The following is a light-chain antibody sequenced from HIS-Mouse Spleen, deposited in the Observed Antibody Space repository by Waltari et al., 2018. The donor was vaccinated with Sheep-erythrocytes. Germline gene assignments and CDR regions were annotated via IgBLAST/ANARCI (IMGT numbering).Light chain of an antibody. J-gene: IGLJ1*01. CDR2: DVS. V-gene: IGLV2-11*01. Sequence: QSALTQPRSVSGSPGQSVTLSCTGTSSDVDGYNYVSWYQQHPGKAPKLMIYDVSKRPSGVPDRFSGSKSGNTASLTISGLQAEDEADYYCCSYAGSYNHVFATGTKVTVL. CDR3: CSYAGSYNHV. CDR1: SSDVDGYNY.